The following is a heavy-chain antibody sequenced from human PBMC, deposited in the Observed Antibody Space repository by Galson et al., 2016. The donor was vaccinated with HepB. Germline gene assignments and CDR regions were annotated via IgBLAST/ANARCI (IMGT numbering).Heavy chain of an antibody. Sequence: SLRLSCAASGFTFGDFAIHWVRQAPGKGLEWVSYIHSDSSYIYYADSVNGRFTISRDNAKNSLSLQMNILRAEDTAVYYCATDYSGGFGDFEYWGQGTLVTVSS. J-gene: IGHJ4*02. CDR1: GFTFGDFA. D-gene: IGHD6-19*01. V-gene: IGHV3-21*01. CDR2: IHSDSSYI. CDR3: ATDYSGGFGDFEY.